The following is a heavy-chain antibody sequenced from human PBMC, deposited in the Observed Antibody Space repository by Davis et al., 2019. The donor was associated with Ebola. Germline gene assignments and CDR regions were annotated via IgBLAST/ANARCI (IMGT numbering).Heavy chain of an antibody. D-gene: IGHD5-18*01. CDR2: ISSSGSYI. J-gene: IGHJ6*02. V-gene: IGHV3-21*01. CDR1: GFTFSSYS. CDR3: ARRLQKRGYSYGWYYYGMDV. Sequence: GESLKISCAASGFTFSSYSMNWVRQAPGKGLEWVSSISSSGSYIYYADSVKGRFTISRDNAKNSLYLQMNSLRAEDTAVYYCARRLQKRGYSYGWYYYGMDVWGQGTTVTVSS.